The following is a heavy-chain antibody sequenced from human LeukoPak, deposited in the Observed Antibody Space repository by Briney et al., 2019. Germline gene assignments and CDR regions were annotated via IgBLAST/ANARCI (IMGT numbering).Heavy chain of an antibody. Sequence: SETLSLTCTVSGGSISSRPYYWGWVRQPPGKGLEWIGTISYSGTTYYNPSLKSRVTISVDTSKNQFSLKLSSVTAVDTAVYYCARQRGYSYAQADYYYYMDVWGKGTTVTVS. CDR3: ARQRGYSYAQADYYYYMDV. J-gene: IGHJ6*03. V-gene: IGHV4-39*07. CDR2: ISYSGTT. D-gene: IGHD5-18*01. CDR1: GGSISSRPYY.